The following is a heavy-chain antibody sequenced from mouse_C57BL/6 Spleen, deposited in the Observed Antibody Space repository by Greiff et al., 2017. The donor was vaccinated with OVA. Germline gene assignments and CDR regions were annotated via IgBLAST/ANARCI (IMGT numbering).Heavy chain of an antibody. D-gene: IGHD2-3*01. CDR2: IDPSDSET. V-gene: IGHV1-52*01. Sequence: QVQLQQPGAELVRPGSSVKLSCKASGYTFTSYWMHWVQQRPIQGLEWIGNIDPSDSETHYNQKFKDKATLTVDKSSSTAHMQLSSLTSEDSAVYYCARGDDGYYPFAYWGQGTLVTVSA. CDR3: ARGDDGYYPFAY. J-gene: IGHJ3*01. CDR1: GYTFTSYW.